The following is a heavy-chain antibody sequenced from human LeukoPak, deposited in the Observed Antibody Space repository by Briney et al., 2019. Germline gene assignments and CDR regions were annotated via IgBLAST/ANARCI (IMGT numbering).Heavy chain of an antibody. CDR3: ARGGSSWYYPYFDY. D-gene: IGHD6-13*01. CDR1: GSTFSSYS. CDR2: ISGNGGST. Sequence: PGGSLRLSCAASGSTFSSYSMHWVRQAPGKGLEYVSGISGNGGSTYYANSVKGRFTISRDNSKNTLYLQMGSLRAEDMTVYYRARGGSSWYYPYFDYWGQGTLVTISS. J-gene: IGHJ4*02. V-gene: IGHV3-64*01.